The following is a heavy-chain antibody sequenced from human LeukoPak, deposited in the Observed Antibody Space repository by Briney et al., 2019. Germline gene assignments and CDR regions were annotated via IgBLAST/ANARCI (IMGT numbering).Heavy chain of an antibody. CDR1: GGSISSGSYY. CDR2: IYTSGST. V-gene: IGHV4-61*02. J-gene: IGHJ4*02. D-gene: IGHD5-12*01. Sequence: PSETLSLTCTVSGGSISSGSYYWSWIRQPAGKGLEWIGRIYTSGSTNYNPSLKSRVTISVDTSKNQFSLKLNSVTAADTAVYYCARTRNSGSSDYWGQGTLVTVSS. CDR3: ARTRNSGSSDY.